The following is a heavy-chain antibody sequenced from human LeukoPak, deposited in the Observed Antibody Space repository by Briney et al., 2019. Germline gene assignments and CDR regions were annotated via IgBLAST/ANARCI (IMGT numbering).Heavy chain of an antibody. CDR3: AREYYYDSSGYYPPHAFDI. CDR2: IYYSGST. V-gene: IGHV4-59*01. CDR1: GGSISTYY. D-gene: IGHD3-22*01. Sequence: SGTLSLTCTVSGGSISTYYWSWIRQPPGKALEWIGYIYYSGSTNYNPSLKSRVTISVDTSKKQFSLKLSSVTAADTAVYYCAREYYYDSSGYYPPHAFDIWGQGTMVTVSS. J-gene: IGHJ3*02.